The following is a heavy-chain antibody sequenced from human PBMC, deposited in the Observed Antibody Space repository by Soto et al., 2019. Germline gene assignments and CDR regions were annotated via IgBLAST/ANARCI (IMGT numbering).Heavy chain of an antibody. D-gene: IGHD3-10*01. CDR3: ARAPRLPGEYYGSGKSYYYGMDV. Sequence: QVQLVESGGGVVQPGRSLRLSCAASGFTFSSYAMHWVRQAPGKGLEWVAVISYDGSNKYYADSVKGRFTISRDNSKNTLYLQMNSLRAEDTAVYYCARAPRLPGEYYGSGKSYYYGMDVWGQGTTVTVSS. CDR2: ISYDGSNK. CDR1: GFTFSSYA. V-gene: IGHV3-30-3*01. J-gene: IGHJ6*02.